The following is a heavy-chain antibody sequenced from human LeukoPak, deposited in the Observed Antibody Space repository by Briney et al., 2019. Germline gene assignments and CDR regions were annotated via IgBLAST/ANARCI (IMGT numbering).Heavy chain of an antibody. D-gene: IGHD3-16*01. Sequence: GRSLRLSCAASGFKFWNHGMHWVRQAPGKGREWVAVIWYDGSNQYYADSVKGRYTISRDNSKNMLYLQMNSLRAEDTAVYYCARDISARRLDVWGKGTTVTVSS. V-gene: IGHV3-33*01. J-gene: IGHJ6*04. CDR2: IWYDGSNQ. CDR3: ARDISARRLDV. CDR1: GFKFWNHG.